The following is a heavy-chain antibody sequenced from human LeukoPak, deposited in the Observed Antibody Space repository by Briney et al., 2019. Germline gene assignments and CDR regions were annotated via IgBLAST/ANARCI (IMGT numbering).Heavy chain of an antibody. CDR2: INHSGST. Sequence: KTSETLSLTCAVYGGSFSGYYWSWIRQPPGKGLEWIGEINHSGSTNYNPSLKSRVTISVDTSKNQFSLELSSVTAADTAVYYCARGREDDSSGYTFDYWGQGTLVTVSS. D-gene: IGHD3-22*01. CDR1: GGSFSGYY. CDR3: ARGREDDSSGYTFDY. V-gene: IGHV4-34*01. J-gene: IGHJ4*02.